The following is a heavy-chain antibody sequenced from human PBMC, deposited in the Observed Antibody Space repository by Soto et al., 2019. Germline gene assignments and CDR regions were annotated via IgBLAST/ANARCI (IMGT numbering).Heavy chain of an antibody. D-gene: IGHD3-10*01. Sequence: GGSLRLSCPASGFSFSSYWMSWDRQAPGRGLEWVANINQDATRQSYVDSVEGRFSISRDNAKNSLYVQMNSLRVEDTAVYYCAKVGLFDGNKPITFEFWGQGTLVTLSS. CDR2: INQDATRQ. CDR1: GFSFSSYW. V-gene: IGHV3-7*03. CDR3: AKVGLFDGNKPITFEF. J-gene: IGHJ4*02.